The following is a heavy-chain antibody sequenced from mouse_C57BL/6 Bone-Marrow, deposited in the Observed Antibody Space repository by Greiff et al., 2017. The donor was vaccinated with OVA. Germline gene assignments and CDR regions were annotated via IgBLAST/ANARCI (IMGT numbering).Heavy chain of an antibody. CDR3: ARWGAY. CDR1: GYAFSSSW. J-gene: IGHJ3*01. V-gene: IGHV1-82*01. CDR2: IYPGDGDT. Sequence: QVQLQQSGPELVKPGASVKISCKASGYAFSSSWMHWVKQRPGKGLEWIGRIYPGDGDTNYNGKFKGKATLTADKSSSTAYMQLSSLTSEDSAVYFCARWGAYWGQGTLVTVSA.